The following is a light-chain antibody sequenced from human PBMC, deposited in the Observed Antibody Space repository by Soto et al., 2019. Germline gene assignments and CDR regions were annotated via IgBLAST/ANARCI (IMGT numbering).Light chain of an antibody. CDR2: AAS. CDR1: QSISIY. J-gene: IGKJ1*01. V-gene: IGKV1-39*01. CDR3: QQSYSTPPT. Sequence: EIQMTQYPSSLSASVGDRVTITFRASQSISIYLNWYQQKPGKAPKLLIYAASSLQSGVPSRFSGSGSGTDFTLTISSLQPEDFATYYCQQSYSTPPTFGQGTKVDNK.